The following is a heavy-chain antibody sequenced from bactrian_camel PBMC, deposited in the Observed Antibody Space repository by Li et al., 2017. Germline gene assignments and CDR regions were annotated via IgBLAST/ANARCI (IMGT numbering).Heavy chain of an antibody. D-gene: IGHD1*01. CDR2: MYTAPSNI. CDR1: GDTFAGVC. Sequence: HVQLVESGGSSVQPGGSLKLSCEPSGDTFAGVCMGWFRQVPGKEREGVARMYTAPSNIYYADAVKGRFTISQDNAKNTLYLQMNSLKPEDTAMYYCGASRLGVGCQEYWGQGTQVTVS. J-gene: IGHJ4*01. CDR3: GASRLGVGCQEY. V-gene: IGHV3S6*01.